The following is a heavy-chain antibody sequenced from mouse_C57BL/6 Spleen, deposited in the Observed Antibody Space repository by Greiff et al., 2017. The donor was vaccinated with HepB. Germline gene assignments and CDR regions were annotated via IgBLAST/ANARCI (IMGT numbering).Heavy chain of an antibody. V-gene: IGHV5-4*01. Sequence: EVMLVESGGGLVKPGGSLKLSCAASGFTFSSYAMSWVRQTPETRLEWVATISDGGSYTYYPDNVKGRFTISRDIAKNNLYLQMSHLKSEDTAMYYCAREGQGYFDVWGTGTTVTVSS. CDR3: AREGQGYFDV. CDR2: ISDGGSYT. CDR1: GFTFSSYA. J-gene: IGHJ1*03.